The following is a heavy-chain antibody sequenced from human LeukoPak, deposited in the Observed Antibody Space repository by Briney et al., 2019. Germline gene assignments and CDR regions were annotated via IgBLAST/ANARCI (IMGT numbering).Heavy chain of an antibody. Sequence: GASVKVSCKASGYTFTSYYMHWVRQAPGQGLEWMGIINPSGGSTSYAQKFQGRVTMTRDMSTSTVYMELSSLRSEDTAVYYCARDKGYSGYDMNPFYYYYYMDVWGKGTTVTISS. CDR2: INPSGGST. J-gene: IGHJ6*03. CDR3: ARDKGYSGYDMNPFYYYYYMDV. CDR1: GYTFTSYY. D-gene: IGHD5-12*01. V-gene: IGHV1-46*01.